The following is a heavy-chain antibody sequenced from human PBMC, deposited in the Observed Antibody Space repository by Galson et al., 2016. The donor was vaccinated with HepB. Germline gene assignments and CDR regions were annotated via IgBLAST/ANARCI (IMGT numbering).Heavy chain of an antibody. V-gene: IGHV3-23*01. J-gene: IGHJ4*02. Sequence: SLRLSCAASGFTFSSYDMSWVRQAPGKGLEWVSAIRGSGGSTFYADSVKGRFTISRDNSMNTLYLQMNSLRAEDTAVYYCARDPGYITAAPFFDYWGQGTLVTVSS. D-gene: IGHD5-24*01. CDR3: ARDPGYITAAPFFDY. CDR1: GFTFSSYD. CDR2: IRGSGGST.